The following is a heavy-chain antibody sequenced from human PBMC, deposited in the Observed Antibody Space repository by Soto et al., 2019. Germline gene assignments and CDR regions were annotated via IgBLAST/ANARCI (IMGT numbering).Heavy chain of an antibody. V-gene: IGHV3-30*18. CDR3: AKGLSPYDILISYLDYMDV. CDR1: GFSFSIYA. CDR2: TSYDGSNT. Sequence: QVQLVESGGGVVQPGRSLRLSCAISGFSFSIYAMHWVRQAPGKGLEWVAVTSYDGSNTYHADSVKGRFTISRDNSKNTLFLQMNSLRPEDTAVYYCAKGLSPYDILISYLDYMDVWGKGTTVTVSS. D-gene: IGHD3-9*01. J-gene: IGHJ6*03.